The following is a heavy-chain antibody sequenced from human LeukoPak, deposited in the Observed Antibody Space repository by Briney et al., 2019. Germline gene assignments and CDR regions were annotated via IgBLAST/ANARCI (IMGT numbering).Heavy chain of an antibody. D-gene: IGHD3-10*02. V-gene: IGHV3-23*01. CDR1: GFTFTTYG. CDR3: AELGITMIGGV. CDR2: ITGSGGST. J-gene: IGHJ6*04. Sequence: PGGSLRLSCAASGFTFTTYGMSWVRQAPGKGLEWVSAITGSGGSTYYADSVKGRFTISRDNAKNSLYLQMNSLRAEDTAVYYCAELGITMIGGVWGKGTTVTISS.